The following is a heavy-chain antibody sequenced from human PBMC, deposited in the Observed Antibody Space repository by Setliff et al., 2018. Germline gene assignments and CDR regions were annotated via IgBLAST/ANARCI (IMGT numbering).Heavy chain of an antibody. Sequence: SETLSLTCIVSGGSVGSGSYYWSWIRQPAGKGLEWIGLIQSTGNTNYNPSLQSRVAISIDTSKNQFSLKMTSVTAADTAMYFCAGTPARGTTWLSPFDYWGQGTLVTVSS. CDR3: AGTPARGTTWLSPFDY. J-gene: IGHJ4*02. CDR2: IQSTGNT. V-gene: IGHV4-61*02. CDR1: GGSVGSGSYY. D-gene: IGHD5-12*01.